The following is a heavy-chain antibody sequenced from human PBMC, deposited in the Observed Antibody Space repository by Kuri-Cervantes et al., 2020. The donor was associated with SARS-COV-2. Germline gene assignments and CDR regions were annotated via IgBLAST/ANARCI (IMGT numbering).Heavy chain of an antibody. CDR2: ISWNSGSI. J-gene: IGHJ4*02. CDR1: GFTFDDYA. D-gene: IGHD1-7*01. Sequence: GGSLRLSCAASGFTFDDYAMHWVRQAPGKGLEWVSGISWNSGSIGYADSVEGRFTISRDNAKNSLYLQMNSLRAEDMALYYCAKVRAPGDQLILRSPLDYWGQGTLVTASS. CDR3: AKVRAPGDQLILRSPLDY. V-gene: IGHV3-9*03.